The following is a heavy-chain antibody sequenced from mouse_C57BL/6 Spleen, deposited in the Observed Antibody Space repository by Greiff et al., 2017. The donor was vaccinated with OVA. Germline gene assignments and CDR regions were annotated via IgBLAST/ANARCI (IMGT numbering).Heavy chain of an antibody. D-gene: IGHD2-2*01. CDR1: GYAFSSSW. J-gene: IGHJ2*01. V-gene: IGHV1-82*01. Sequence: QVQLKESGPELVKPGASVKISCKASGYAFSSSWMNWVKQMPGKGLEWIGRVYPGDGDTNYNGKFNGKATLPSDKSSSKADRQLSSLTSEDSAVYFCAREGYDLDYEGQGTTLTVSS. CDR2: VYPGDGDT. CDR3: AREGYDLDY.